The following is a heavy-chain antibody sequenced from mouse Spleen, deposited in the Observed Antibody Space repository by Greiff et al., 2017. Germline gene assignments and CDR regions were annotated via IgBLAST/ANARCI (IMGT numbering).Heavy chain of an antibody. CDR1: GYTFTEYI. Sequence: QVQLQQSGAGLVKPGASVKLSCKASGYTFTEYIIHWVKQRSGQGLEWIGWFYPGSGSIKYNEKFKDKATLTADKSSSTVYMELSRLTSEDSAVYFCARHEDEAFGTSYAMDYWGQGTSVTVSS. V-gene: IGHV1-62-2*01. CDR3: ARHEDEAFGTSYAMDY. CDR2: FYPGSGSI. D-gene: IGHD1-3*01. J-gene: IGHJ4*01.